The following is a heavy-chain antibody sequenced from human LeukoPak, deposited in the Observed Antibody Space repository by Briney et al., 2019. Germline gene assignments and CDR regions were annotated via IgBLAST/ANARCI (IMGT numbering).Heavy chain of an antibody. Sequence: ASVEVSCKASGYTFTTYDINWVRQATGQGLEWMGWMNPNSGNTGYAQKFQGRVTMTRNTSITTAYMELSSLRSEDTAVYYCTRGDYGADRGDFGYWGQGTLVTVSS. D-gene: IGHD4-17*01. J-gene: IGHJ4*02. CDR1: GYTFTTYD. V-gene: IGHV1-8*01. CDR3: TRGDYGADRGDFGY. CDR2: MNPNSGNT.